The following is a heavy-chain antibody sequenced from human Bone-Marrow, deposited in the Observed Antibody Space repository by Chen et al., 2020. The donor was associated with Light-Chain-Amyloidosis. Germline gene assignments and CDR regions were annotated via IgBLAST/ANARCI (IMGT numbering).Heavy chain of an antibody. CDR3: TRDAITSGGVVVPDS. CDR1: DGSITSGVYY. CDR2: IYTTGST. V-gene: IGHV4-61*02. Sequence: QLQESGPGLVKPSQTLTLTCTVSDGSITSGVYYWNWIRQPAGKGLEWIGHIYTTGSTKYNPSLRSRLTISIDTSKSQFSLRLASVTAADTAIYYCTRDAITSGGVVVPDSWGQGTLVTVSS. D-gene: IGHD3-16*02. J-gene: IGHJ4*02.